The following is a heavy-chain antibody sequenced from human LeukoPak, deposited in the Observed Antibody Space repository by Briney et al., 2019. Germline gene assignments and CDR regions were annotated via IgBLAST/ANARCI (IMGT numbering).Heavy chain of an antibody. Sequence: PGGSLRLSCAASGFTFSSYAMHWVRQAPGKGLEWVAVISYDGSNKYYADSVKGRFTISRDNSKNTLYPQMNSLRAEDTTVYYCARDRVSSSWKYGWFDPWGQGTLVTVSS. CDR1: GFTFSSYA. D-gene: IGHD6-13*01. V-gene: IGHV3-30*04. CDR2: ISYDGSNK. J-gene: IGHJ5*02. CDR3: ARDRVSSSWKYGWFDP.